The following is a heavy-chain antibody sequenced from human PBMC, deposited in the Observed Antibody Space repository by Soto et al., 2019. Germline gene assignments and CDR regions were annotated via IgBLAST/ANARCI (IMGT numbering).Heavy chain of an antibody. V-gene: IGHV4-39*01. CDR1: NLSVLTSVYD. CDR2: VYYTGTT. D-gene: IGHD2-2*01. J-gene: IGHJ4*02. Sequence: SDTLSLTSTVCNLSVLTSVYDGSWISQPPGKGLEWVGTVYYTGTTYYNPSLQSRVTISIDTSKNQFSLNLNSVTAADTAVYYCARNWNLALVPAAYFDSWGQGTLVTVSS. CDR3: ARNWNLALVPAAYFDS.